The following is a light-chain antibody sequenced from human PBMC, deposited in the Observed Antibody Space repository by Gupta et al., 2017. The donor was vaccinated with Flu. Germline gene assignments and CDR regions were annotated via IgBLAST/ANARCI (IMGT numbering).Light chain of an antibody. CDR2: PDS. CDR3: STFYNIMNCAV. J-gene: IGLJ2*01. V-gene: IGLV1-44*01. Sequence: RDTITLSRGKSHSGSNGVYWYQQQPPTPPNILIYPDSQRPSGGPIRYCDSNSGTAASVSISGSHVEDDDDYYSSTFYNIMNCAVFGGGTKVTVL. CDR1: KSHSGSNG.